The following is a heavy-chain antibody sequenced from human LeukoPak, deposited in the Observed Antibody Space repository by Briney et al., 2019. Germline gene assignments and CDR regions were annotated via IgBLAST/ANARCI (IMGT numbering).Heavy chain of an antibody. CDR3: AKARDSANYYFDS. D-gene: IGHD1-26*01. J-gene: IGHJ4*02. CDR1: GFTFRSYD. Sequence: GSLRLSCLGSGFTFRSYDMHWVRQAPGKGPEWVAFIQDEGISKNYGDSVKGRFAISRDNFKNTVYLEMTSLTTEDTALYYCAKARDSANYYFDSWGQGTLVTASS. V-gene: IGHV3-30*02. CDR2: IQDEGISK.